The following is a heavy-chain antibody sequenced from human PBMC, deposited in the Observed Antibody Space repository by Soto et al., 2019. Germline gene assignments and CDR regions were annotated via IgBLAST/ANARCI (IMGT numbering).Heavy chain of an antibody. CDR2: FNHSGDT. J-gene: IGHJ4*02. Sequence: SETLSLTCAVYGGSLSCYYWSWIRQPPGKALEWIGEFNHSGDTNYNPSLKSRVTISADTSKNQVSLNLSSVTAADTAMYYCARHHVRGRTIAGAAEFWGQGTLVTVSS. D-gene: IGHD1-26*01. CDR1: GGSLSCYY. V-gene: IGHV4-34*01. CDR3: ARHHVRGRTIAGAAEF.